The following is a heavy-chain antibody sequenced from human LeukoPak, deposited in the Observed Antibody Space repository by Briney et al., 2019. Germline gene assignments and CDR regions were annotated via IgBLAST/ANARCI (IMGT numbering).Heavy chain of an antibody. CDR1: GSTFSDCW. CDR3: ARDQIGGHYQF. J-gene: IGHJ4*02. CDR2: IREDGRKA. Sequence: GGSLRLSCAASGSTFSDCWMTWVRQAPGKGPEWVANIREDGRKAYYVDSVMGRFTISRDNVKNSLYLQMSYLRAEDTAVYYCARDQIGGHYQFWGQGALVAVSS. D-gene: IGHD2-21*02. V-gene: IGHV3-7*01.